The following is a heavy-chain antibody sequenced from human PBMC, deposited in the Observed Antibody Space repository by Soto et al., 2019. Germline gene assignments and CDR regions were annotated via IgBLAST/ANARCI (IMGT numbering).Heavy chain of an antibody. CDR3: ARAGLAYCIRDRCFEGLWLDP. CDR2: ISDSEST. D-gene: IGHD2-21*01. V-gene: IGHV4-59*12. J-gene: IGHJ5*02. Sequence: SDTLSLTCTSDGCSITNFLCTWIMQPPGKGLELIGYISDSESTNYTPSLSSRVAISLDTSKYQFSLELDSVTAADTAIYYCARAGLAYCIRDRCFEGLWLDPWGQGTQVT. CDR1: GCSITNFL.